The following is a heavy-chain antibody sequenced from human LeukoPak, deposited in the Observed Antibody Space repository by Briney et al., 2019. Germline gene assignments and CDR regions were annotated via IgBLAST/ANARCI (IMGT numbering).Heavy chain of an antibody. CDR2: IHYSGST. CDR3: AIHGGAAIGWFDP. V-gene: IGHV4-59*01. CDR1: GGSINNYY. Sequence: SETLSLTCTVSGGSINNYYWSWIRQPPGKGLEWIGNIHYSGSTNYNPSLKSRVTISVDTSKNQFSLRLSSVIAADTAVYYCAIHGGAAIGWFDPWGQGTLVTVSS. D-gene: IGHD2-2*02. J-gene: IGHJ5*02.